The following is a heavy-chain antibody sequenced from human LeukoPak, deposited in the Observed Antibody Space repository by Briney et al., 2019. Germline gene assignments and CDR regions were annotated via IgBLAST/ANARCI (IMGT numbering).Heavy chain of an antibody. D-gene: IGHD2-15*01. Sequence: GSLRLSCAASGFTFSSYGMHRVRQAPGKGLEWVAVIWYDGSHKYYADSVKGRFTISRDNSKNTLYLQMNSLRAEDTAVYYCARDQSIGYCSGGSCTHDYWGQGTLVTVSS. J-gene: IGHJ4*02. V-gene: IGHV3-33*01. CDR1: GFTFSSYG. CDR2: IWYDGSHK. CDR3: ARDQSIGYCSGGSCTHDY.